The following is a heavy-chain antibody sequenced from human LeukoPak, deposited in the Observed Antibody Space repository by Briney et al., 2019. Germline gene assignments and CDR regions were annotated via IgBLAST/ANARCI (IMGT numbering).Heavy chain of an antibody. CDR1: GFTFSSYA. Sequence: SGGSLRLSCAASGFTFSSYAMSWVRQAPGKGLEWVSAISGSGGSTYYADSVKGRFTISRDNSKNTLYLQMNSLRAEDTAVYYCAKEAPRRYFDWLLPLGPFDYWGQGTLVTVSS. D-gene: IGHD3-9*01. CDR2: ISGSGGST. CDR3: AKEAPRRYFDWLLPLGPFDY. J-gene: IGHJ4*02. V-gene: IGHV3-23*01.